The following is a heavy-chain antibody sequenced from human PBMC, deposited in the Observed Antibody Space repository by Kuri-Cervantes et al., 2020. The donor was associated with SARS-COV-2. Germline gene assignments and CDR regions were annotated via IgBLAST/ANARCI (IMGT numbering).Heavy chain of an antibody. J-gene: IGHJ6*02. CDR1: GFTVSSNY. CDR3: ARDWPDDYGDYSQDYYYGMDV. Sequence: LSLTCAASGFTVSSNYMSWVRQAPGKGLEWVSSISSSSSYIYYADSVEGRFTISRDNAKNSLYLQMNSLRAEDTAVYYCARDWPDDYGDYSQDYYYGMDVWGQGTTVTVSS. CDR2: ISSSSSYI. D-gene: IGHD4-17*01. V-gene: IGHV3-21*03.